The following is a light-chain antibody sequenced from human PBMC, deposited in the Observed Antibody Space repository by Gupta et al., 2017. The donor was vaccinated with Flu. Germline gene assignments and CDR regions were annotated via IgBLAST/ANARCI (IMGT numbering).Light chain of an antibody. CDR3: QQYGSSPLYT. CDR1: QSVSSSY. CDR2: GAS. V-gene: IGKV3-20*01. J-gene: IGKJ2*01. Sequence: EIVLMQSPGTLSLSPGERATLSCRASQSVSSSYLAWYQQKPGQAPRLLIYGASSRATGIPDRFSGSGCGTDFTLTISRLEPEDFAVYYCQQYGSSPLYTFGQGTKLEIK.